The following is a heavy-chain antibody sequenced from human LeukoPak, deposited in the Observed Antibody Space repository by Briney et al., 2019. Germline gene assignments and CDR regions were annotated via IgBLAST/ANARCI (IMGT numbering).Heavy chain of an antibody. V-gene: IGHV3-23*01. J-gene: IGHJ4*02. Sequence: GGSLRLSCAASGLTFSSYAMTWVRQAPGKGLEWVSAISGSGGSTYYADSVKGRFTISRDNSKNTLYLQMNSLRAEDTALYFCAQWSRYFDYWGQGTLVTVSS. CDR1: GLTFSSYA. CDR2: ISGSGGST. D-gene: IGHD1-26*01. CDR3: AQWSRYFDY.